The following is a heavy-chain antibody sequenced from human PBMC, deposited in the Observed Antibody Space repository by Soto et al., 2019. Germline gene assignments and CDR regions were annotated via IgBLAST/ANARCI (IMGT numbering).Heavy chain of an antibody. D-gene: IGHD6-13*01. V-gene: IGHV1-69*13. CDR2: IIPIFGTA. CDR3: ARRDIAAAGRRLFDY. J-gene: IGHJ4*02. CDR1: GGTFSSYA. Sequence: SVKVSCKASGGTFSSYAISWVRQAPGQGLEWMGGIIPIFGTANYAQKFQGRVTITADESTSTAYMELSSLRSEDTAVYYCARRDIAAAGRRLFDYWGQGTLVTVSS.